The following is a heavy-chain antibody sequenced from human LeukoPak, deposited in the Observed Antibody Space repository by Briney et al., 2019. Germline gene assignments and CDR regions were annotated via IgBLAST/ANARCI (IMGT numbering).Heavy chain of an antibody. V-gene: IGHV4-34*01. D-gene: IGHD5-12*01. CDR3: ARGQLVATID. J-gene: IGHJ4*02. Sequence: SETLSLTCAVYGGSFSGYYWSWIRQPPGKGLEWIGEINHSGSTNYNPSLKSRVTISVDTSKNQFSLKPSSVTAADTAVYYCARGQLVATIDWGQGTLVTVSS. CDR1: GGSFSGYY. CDR2: INHSGST.